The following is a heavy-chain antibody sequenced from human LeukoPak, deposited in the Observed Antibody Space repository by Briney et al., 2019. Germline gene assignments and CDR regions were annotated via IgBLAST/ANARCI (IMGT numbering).Heavy chain of an antibody. D-gene: IGHD2-2*01. CDR3: ARSGSRVLPAAI. Sequence: SETLSLTCTVSGGSVSSGSYYWSWIRQPPGKGLEWIGYIYYSGSTNYNPSLKSRVTISVDTSTNQFSLKLSSVTAADTAVYYCARSGSRVLPAAIWGQGTLVTVSS. V-gene: IGHV4-61*01. CDR2: IYYSGST. J-gene: IGHJ4*02. CDR1: GGSVSSGSYY.